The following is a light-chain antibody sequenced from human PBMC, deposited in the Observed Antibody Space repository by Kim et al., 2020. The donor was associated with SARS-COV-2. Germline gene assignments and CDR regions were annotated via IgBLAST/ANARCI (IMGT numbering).Light chain of an antibody. CDR1: QSFSRY. J-gene: IGKJ5*01. CDR2: DAS. CDR3: QQCDSSPPT. V-gene: IGKV1-39*01. Sequence: AAVGDRVTITCRASQSFSRYLNWYQQKPGKAPQLLLYDASSLQSGVPSRFSGSGSGTDFTLTISSLHPEDIATYYCQQCDSSPPTFGQGTRLEIK.